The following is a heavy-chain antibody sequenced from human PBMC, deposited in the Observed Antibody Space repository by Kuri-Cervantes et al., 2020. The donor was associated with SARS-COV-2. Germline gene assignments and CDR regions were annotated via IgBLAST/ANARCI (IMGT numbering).Heavy chain of an antibody. Sequence: ASVKVSCKASGYTFTGYYMHWVRQAPGQGLEWMGWISPNSGGTNYAQKFQGRVTMTRDTSISTAYMELSRLRSDDTAVYYCARGRLRFLEWLAYYFGYWGQGTLVTVSS. CDR2: ISPNSGGT. CDR3: ARGRLRFLEWLAYYFGY. CDR1: GYTFTGYY. D-gene: IGHD3-3*01. V-gene: IGHV1-2*02. J-gene: IGHJ4*02.